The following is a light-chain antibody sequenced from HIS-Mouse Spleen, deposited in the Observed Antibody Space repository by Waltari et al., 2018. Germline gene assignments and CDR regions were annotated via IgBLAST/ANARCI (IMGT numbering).Light chain of an antibody. CDR2: DAS. CDR3: QQRRNWLFT. J-gene: IGKJ3*01. V-gene: IGKV3-11*01. Sequence: EIVLTQSPATLSLSPGERATLSCRASQSVSSYLAWYQQKPSQAPRLLIYDASNRATGIPARFSGSGSGTDFTLTISSLEPEDFAVYYCQQRRNWLFTFGPGTTVDIK. CDR1: QSVSSY.